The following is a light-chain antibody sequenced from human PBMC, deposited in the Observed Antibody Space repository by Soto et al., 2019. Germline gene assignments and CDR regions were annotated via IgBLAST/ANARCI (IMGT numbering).Light chain of an antibody. CDR1: QHIGSF. CDR3: QQYYNYPLT. V-gene: IGKV1-8*01. Sequence: ATRMTQSPSSLSASTGDRVTIACRASQHIGSFLAWYQQRPGRAPKLLIYSASTLQSGVPSRFSGSGSGTDFTPTIAGLQSEDFAIYYCQQYYNYPLTFGGGTKVEIK. CDR2: SAS. J-gene: IGKJ4*01.